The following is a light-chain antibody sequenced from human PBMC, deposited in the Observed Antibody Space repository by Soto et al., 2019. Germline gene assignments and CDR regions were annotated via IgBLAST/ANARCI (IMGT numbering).Light chain of an antibody. CDR1: QNIHNN. Sequence: EIGTKQYLVTLSVSQGERATLSCIACQNIHNNVAWYQQKPGQAPRLLFYGATTGATGLPARFSGSGSGTEFTLTISILQAEACAVYYCQQYDDRPRTFGQGTRLEIK. CDR3: QQYDDRPRT. CDR2: GAT. J-gene: IGKJ5*01. V-gene: IGKV3-15*01.